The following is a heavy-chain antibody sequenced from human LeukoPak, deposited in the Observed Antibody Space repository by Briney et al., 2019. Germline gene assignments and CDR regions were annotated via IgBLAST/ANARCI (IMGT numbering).Heavy chain of an antibody. V-gene: IGHV3-30*18. CDR2: ISYDGSNK. J-gene: IGHJ4*02. CDR3: AKGGIAAAGTLDY. CDR1: GFTFSSYG. Sequence: GGSLRLSCAASGFTFSSYGMHWVRQAPGKGLEWVAVISYDGSNKYCADSVKGRFTISRDNSKNTLYLQMNSLRAEDTAVYYCAKGGIAAAGTLDYWGQGTLVTVSS. D-gene: IGHD6-13*01.